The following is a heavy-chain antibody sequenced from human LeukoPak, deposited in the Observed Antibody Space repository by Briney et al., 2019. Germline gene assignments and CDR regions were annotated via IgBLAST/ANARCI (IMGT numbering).Heavy chain of an antibody. Sequence: GGSLRLSCAASGFTFSSYAMNWVRQAPGKGLEWVSYFSGISSTIYYADSVKGRFTISRDNSKNSLYLQMNSLRAEDPPVYYCARDREVPGSSTSCLEVTWFDPWGQGTMVTVPS. CDR1: GFTFSSYA. CDR3: ARDREVPGSSTSCLEVTWFDP. V-gene: IGHV3-48*01. CDR2: FSGISSTI. J-gene: IGHJ5*02. D-gene: IGHD2-2*01.